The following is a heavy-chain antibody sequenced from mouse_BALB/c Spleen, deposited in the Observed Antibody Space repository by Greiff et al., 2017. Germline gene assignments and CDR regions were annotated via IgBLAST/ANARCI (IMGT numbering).Heavy chain of an antibody. CDR2: IWAGGST. V-gene: IGHV2-9*02. Sequence: VTLVESGPGLVAPSQSLSITCPVSGFSLPSYGVHWVRQPPGKGLEWLGVIWAGGSTNYNSALMSRLSISKDNSKSQVFLKMNSLQTDDTAMYYCAREGDYDGFAYWGQGTLVTVSA. D-gene: IGHD2-4*01. J-gene: IGHJ3*01. CDR1: GFSLPSYG. CDR3: AREGDYDGFAY.